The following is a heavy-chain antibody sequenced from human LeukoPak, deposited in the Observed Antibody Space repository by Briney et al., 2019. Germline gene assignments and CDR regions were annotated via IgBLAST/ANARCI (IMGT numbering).Heavy chain of an antibody. CDR2: ISKNGDDT. V-gene: IGHV3-64D*06. Sequence: PGGSLRLSCLASGFTFSDYPMHWVRQTPGKGLEYVSAISKNGDDTYYADSVKGRFTISRDNSKNTLYLQMSSLRTEDAAVFYCVQVGSNYYLNWGQGTLVIVSS. J-gene: IGHJ4*02. D-gene: IGHD4-11*01. CDR3: VQVGSNYYLN. CDR1: GFTFSDYP.